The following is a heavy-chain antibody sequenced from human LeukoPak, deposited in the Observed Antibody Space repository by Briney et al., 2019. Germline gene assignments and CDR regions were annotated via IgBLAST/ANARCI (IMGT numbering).Heavy chain of an antibody. CDR2: ISSSSSYI. CDR1: GFTFSSYS. V-gene: IGHV3-21*01. D-gene: IGHD3-9*01. Sequence: KPGGSLRLSCAASGFTFSSYSMNWVRQAPGKGLEWVSSISSSSSYIYYADSVKGRFTISRDNAKNSLYLKMNSLRAEDTAVYYCARDGYYDMLSGYSNYYFDYWGQGTLVTVSS. J-gene: IGHJ4*02. CDR3: ARDGYYDMLSGYSNYYFDY.